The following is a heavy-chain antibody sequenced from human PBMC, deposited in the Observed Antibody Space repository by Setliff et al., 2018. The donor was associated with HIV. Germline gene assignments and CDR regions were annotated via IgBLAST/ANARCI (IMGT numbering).Heavy chain of an antibody. CDR2: ITYSGST. CDR3: ARVGSVIQVTLFGMDV. CDR1: GGSISRVGYY. J-gene: IGHJ6*02. V-gene: IGHV4-31*03. Sequence: PSETLSLTCSVSGGSISRVGYYWSWIRQHPGKGLEWIGYITYSGSTYYNPSLMSRVSISPDTSKNQFSLKLTSVTAADTAVYYCARVGSVIQVTLFGMDVWGQGTTVTSP. D-gene: IGHD5-18*01.